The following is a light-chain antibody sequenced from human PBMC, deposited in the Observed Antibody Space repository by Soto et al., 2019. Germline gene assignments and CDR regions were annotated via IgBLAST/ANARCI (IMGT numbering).Light chain of an antibody. V-gene: IGKV1-9*01. CDR2: AAS. J-gene: IGKJ4*02. Sequence: DIQLTQSPSFLSASVGDRVTITCRASQDISSHLAWYQQKPGKAPKLLIYAASTLQSGVPSGFGGSGSGTEFTLTVTSLQPEDFATYYCQQVKTYPLAFGGGTKVEIK. CDR1: QDISSH. CDR3: QQVKTYPLA.